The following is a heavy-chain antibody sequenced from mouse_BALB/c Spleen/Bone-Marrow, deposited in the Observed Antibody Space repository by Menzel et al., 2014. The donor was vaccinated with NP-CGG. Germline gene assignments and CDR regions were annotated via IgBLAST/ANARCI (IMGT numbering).Heavy chain of an antibody. J-gene: IGHJ3*01. Sequence: EAQLVESGGGLVKPGGSLKLSCAASGFRFSSYAMSWVRQSPEKRLEWVAEISSGGSDTYLPDTVTGRFTISRDNAKHTLYLEMSSLRSEDTAMYYCAREVRQGPWFAYWGQETLVTVSA. CDR2: ISSGGSDT. CDR1: GFRFSSYA. CDR3: AREVRQGPWFAY. V-gene: IGHV5-9-4*01. D-gene: IGHD3-2*01.